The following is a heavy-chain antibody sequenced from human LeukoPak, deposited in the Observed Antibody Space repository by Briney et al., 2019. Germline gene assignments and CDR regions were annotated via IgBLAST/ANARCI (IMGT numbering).Heavy chain of an antibody. V-gene: IGHV4-34*01. Sequence: PSETLSLTCAVYGGSFSGYYWSWIRQPPGKGLEWIGEINHSGSTNYNPSLKSRVTISVDTSKNQFPLKLSSVTAADTAVYYCARGPYYYYYYGMDVWGQGTTVTVSS. CDR3: ARGPYYYYYYGMDV. CDR1: GGSFSGYY. J-gene: IGHJ6*02. CDR2: INHSGST.